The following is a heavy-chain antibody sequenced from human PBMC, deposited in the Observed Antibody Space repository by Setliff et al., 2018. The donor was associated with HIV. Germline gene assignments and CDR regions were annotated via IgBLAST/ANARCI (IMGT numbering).Heavy chain of an antibody. CDR2: IYYSGST. D-gene: IGHD6-19*01. J-gene: IGHJ4*02. V-gene: IGHV4-39*01. CDR3: ARLGRGIAVAGTRIDY. CDR1: GGSISSSSHY. Sequence: PSETLSLTCTVSGGSISSSSHYWGWIRQSPGKGLEWIGSIYYSGSTYYNSSLKSRVTIFVDTSKNQLSLKLRSVTAADTAVYDCARLGRGIAVAGTRIDYWGRGTLVTVSS.